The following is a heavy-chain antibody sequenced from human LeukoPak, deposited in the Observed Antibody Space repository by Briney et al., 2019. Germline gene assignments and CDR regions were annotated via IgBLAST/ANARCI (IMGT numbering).Heavy chain of an antibody. Sequence: PGGSLRLSCAASGLTFSNAWMSWVRQAPGKGLEWIGRIKSRTDGGSTDYAAPVRGRFTISRDDSTATLYLQMTSLKTEDTAVYYCATDLSGYTHGSSDFFDFWGQGTLVTVSS. J-gene: IGHJ4*02. CDR3: ATDLSGYTHGSSDFFDF. D-gene: IGHD5-18*01. CDR1: GLTFSNAW. V-gene: IGHV3-15*01. CDR2: IKSRTDGGST.